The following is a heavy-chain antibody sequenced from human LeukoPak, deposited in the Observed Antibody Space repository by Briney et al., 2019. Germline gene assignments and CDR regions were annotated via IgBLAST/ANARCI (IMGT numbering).Heavy chain of an antibody. Sequence: QPGGSLRLSCAASGFTFSRYAMSWVRQAPGKGLEWVAVISYDGSNKYYADSVKGRFTISRDNSKNTLYLQMNSLRAEDTAVYYCARDRFAFWSGYSYYFDYWGQGTLVTVSS. CDR2: ISYDGSNK. CDR1: GFTFSRYA. V-gene: IGHV3-30-3*01. J-gene: IGHJ4*02. CDR3: ARDRFAFWSGYSYYFDY. D-gene: IGHD3-3*01.